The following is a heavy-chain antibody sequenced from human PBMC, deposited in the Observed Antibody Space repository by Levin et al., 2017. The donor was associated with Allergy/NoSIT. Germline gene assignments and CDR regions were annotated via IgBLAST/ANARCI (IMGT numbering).Heavy chain of an antibody. J-gene: IGHJ5*02. Sequence: GGSLRLSCAASGFIVSHKYMSWVRQAPGKGLEWVSVIYTSGSTYYADSVKGRFTVSRDNSKNTLYLEMNSLRAEDTAVYYCAKDLGHHWFDPWGQGTLVTVSS. CDR1: GFIVSHKY. CDR2: IYTSGST. V-gene: IGHV3-53*01. CDR3: AKDLGHHWFDP.